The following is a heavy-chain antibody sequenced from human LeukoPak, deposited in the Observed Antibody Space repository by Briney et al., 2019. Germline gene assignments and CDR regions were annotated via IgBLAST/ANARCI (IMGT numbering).Heavy chain of an antibody. D-gene: IGHD3-22*01. CDR2: IKQDGSEK. V-gene: IGHV3-7*01. J-gene: IGHJ4*02. CDR3: ASDYYDSSGLGFDH. Sequence: QPGGSLRLSCAASGFTFSSYWMSWVRQAPGKGLEWVANIKQDGSEKYYVDSVKGRFTISRDNAKNSLYLQMNSLRAEDTGVYYCASDYYDSSGLGFDHWGQRTPVTVSS. CDR1: GFTFSSYW.